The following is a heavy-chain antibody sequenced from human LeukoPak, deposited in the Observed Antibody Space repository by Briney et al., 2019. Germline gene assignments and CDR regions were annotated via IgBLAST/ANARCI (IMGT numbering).Heavy chain of an antibody. Sequence: ASVKVSCKSSGYTFTDYYLHWVRQAPGQGLEWMGWFNPKSGGTNIAQKFQGRVTFTRDTSISTAYMELSRLRSDDTAVYYCARANMVRGVGLFFDRNWFDPWGQGTLVTVSS. J-gene: IGHJ5*02. CDR2: FNPKSGGT. CDR3: ARANMVRGVGLFFDRNWFDP. D-gene: IGHD3-10*01. V-gene: IGHV1-2*02. CDR1: GYTFTDYY.